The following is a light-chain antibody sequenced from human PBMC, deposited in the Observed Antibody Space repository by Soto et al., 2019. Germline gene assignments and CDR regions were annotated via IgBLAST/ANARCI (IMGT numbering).Light chain of an antibody. J-gene: IGKJ2*01. V-gene: IGKV2-28*01. CDR3: MQALETPPA. CDR1: QTLLHSNGYNY. CDR2: LGS. Sequence: DIVMTQSPLSLSVTAGEPASISCRSSQTLLHSNGYNYLDWYLQKPGQSPQLLFYLGSSRASGVPDRFSGSGSGTDFTLKISRVEAEDVGVYYCMQALETPPAFGQGTKLEIK.